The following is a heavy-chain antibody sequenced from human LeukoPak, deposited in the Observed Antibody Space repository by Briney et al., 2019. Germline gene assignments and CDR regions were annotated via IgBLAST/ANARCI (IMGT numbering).Heavy chain of an antibody. Sequence: ASVKVSCKASGYTFTSYDINWVRQATGQGLEWMGWMNPNSGNTGYAQKFQGRVTMTRNTSISTAYMELSSLGSEDTAVYYCARRGCGDCYHPTMDYYMDVWGKGTTVTVSS. V-gene: IGHV1-8*01. CDR3: ARRGCGDCYHPTMDYYMDV. CDR1: GYTFTSYD. D-gene: IGHD2-21*02. CDR2: MNPNSGNT. J-gene: IGHJ6*03.